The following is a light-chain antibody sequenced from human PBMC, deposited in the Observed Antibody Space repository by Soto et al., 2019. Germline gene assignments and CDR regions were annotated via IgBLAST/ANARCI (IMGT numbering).Light chain of an antibody. V-gene: IGKV3-15*01. CDR1: QNVNNK. CDR2: DAS. CDR3: LQYNNWPPFT. J-gene: IGKJ3*01. Sequence: EIVMTQSPATLSVSPGDGATLSCRASQNVNNKLAWYQQKPGQPPRLLIYDASTRATGIPARFSGSGSGTEFNLTINSLQSEDFAVYYCLQYNNWPPFTFGPGTKVDIK.